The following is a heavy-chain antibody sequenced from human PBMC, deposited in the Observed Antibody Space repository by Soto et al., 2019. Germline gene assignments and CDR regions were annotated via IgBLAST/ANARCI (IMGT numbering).Heavy chain of an antibody. D-gene: IGHD3-22*01. CDR2: IYYSGST. V-gene: IGHV4-39*01. J-gene: IGHJ5*02. CDR1: GGSISSSSYY. Sequence: PSETLSLTCTVSGGSISSSSYYWGWIRQPPGKGLEWIGSIYYSGSTYYNPSLKSRVTISVDTSKNQFSLKLSSVTAADTAVYYCARHYTDYYDSSGYWEANWFDPWGQGTLVTVSS. CDR3: ARHYTDYYDSSGYWEANWFDP.